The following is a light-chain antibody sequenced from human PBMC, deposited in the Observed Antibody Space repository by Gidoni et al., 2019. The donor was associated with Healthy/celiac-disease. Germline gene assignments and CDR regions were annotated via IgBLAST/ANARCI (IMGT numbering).Light chain of an antibody. Sequence: QSVLTQPPSLSAAPGQKVTISCSGSSSNIGNNYVSWYQQLPGTAPKLLISDNNKRPSGIPDRFSGSKSGTSATLGITGLQTGDEADYYCGTWDSSLSAVVFGGGTKLTVL. J-gene: IGLJ2*01. CDR2: DNN. CDR1: SSNIGNNY. CDR3: GTWDSSLSAVV. V-gene: IGLV1-51*01.